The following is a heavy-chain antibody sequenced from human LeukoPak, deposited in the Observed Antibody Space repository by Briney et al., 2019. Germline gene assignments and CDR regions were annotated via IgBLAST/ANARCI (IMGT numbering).Heavy chain of an antibody. CDR1: GGSISSSY. CDR2: IYYSGST. J-gene: IGHJ5*02. D-gene: IGHD6-19*01. CDR3: ASYEYSSSWFDH. V-gene: IGHV4-59*08. Sequence: SETLSLTCTVSGGSISSSYWSWIRQPPGRGLEWIGYIYYSGSTNYNPSLKSRVTISVDTAKSQFSLKLSSVTAADTAVYYCASYEYSSSWFDHWGQGTLVTVSS.